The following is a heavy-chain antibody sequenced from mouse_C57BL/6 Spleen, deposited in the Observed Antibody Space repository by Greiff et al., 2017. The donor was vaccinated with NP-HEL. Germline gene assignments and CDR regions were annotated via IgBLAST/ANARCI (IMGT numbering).Heavy chain of an antibody. V-gene: IGHV14-4*01. Sequence: EVQLVESGAELVRPGASVKLSCTASGFNIKDDYMHWVKQRPEQGLEWIGWIDPENGDTEYASKFQGKATITADTSSNTAYLQLSSLTSEDTAVYYCTTSSGYLLGYWGQGTTLTVSS. D-gene: IGHD3-2*02. CDR3: TTSSGYLLGY. J-gene: IGHJ2*01. CDR1: GFNIKDDY. CDR2: IDPENGDT.